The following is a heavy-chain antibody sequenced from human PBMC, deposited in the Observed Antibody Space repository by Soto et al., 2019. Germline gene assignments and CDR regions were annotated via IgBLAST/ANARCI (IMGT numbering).Heavy chain of an antibody. CDR1: GFTFSSYW. CDR2: INSDGSST. CDR3: ARDRRSSLNYYYYGMDV. V-gene: IGHV3-74*01. J-gene: IGHJ6*02. D-gene: IGHD6-13*01. Sequence: EVQLVESGGGLVQPGGSLRLSCAASGFTFSSYWMHWVRQAPGKGLVWVSRINSDGSSTSYADSVKGRFTISRDNAKNTLYLQMNSRRAEDTAVYYCARDRRSSLNYYYYGMDVWGQGTTVTVSS.